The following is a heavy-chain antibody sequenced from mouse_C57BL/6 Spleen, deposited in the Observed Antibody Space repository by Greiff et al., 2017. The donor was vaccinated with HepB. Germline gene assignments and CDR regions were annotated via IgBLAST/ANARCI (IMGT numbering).Heavy chain of an antibody. J-gene: IGHJ2*01. D-gene: IGHD1-1*01. Sequence: EVKLVESGGDLVKPGGSLKLSCAASGFTFSSYGMSWVRQTPDKRLEWVATISSGGSYTYYPDSVKGRFTISRDNAKNNLYLQMSSLKSEDTAMYYCARIPIYYGSSYYFDYWGQGTTLTVSS. CDR1: GFTFSSYG. CDR2: ISSGGSYT. CDR3: ARIPIYYGSSYYFDY. V-gene: IGHV5-6*01.